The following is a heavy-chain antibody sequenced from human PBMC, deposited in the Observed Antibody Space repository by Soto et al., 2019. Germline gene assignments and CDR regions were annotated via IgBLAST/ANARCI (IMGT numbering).Heavy chain of an antibody. CDR3: ARDRIVGATPDY. D-gene: IGHD1-26*01. J-gene: IGHJ4*02. CDR2: INAGNGNT. V-gene: IGHV1-3*01. Sequence: QVQLVQSGAEVKKPGASVKVSCKASGYTFTSYAMHWVRQAPGQRLEWMGWINAGNGNTKCSQKFQGRVTITRDTSASKAYMELSSLRSEDTAVYYCARDRIVGATPDYGGQGTLVTVSS. CDR1: GYTFTSYA.